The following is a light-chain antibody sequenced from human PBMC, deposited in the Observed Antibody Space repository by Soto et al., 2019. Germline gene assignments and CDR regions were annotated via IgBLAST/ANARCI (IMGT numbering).Light chain of an antibody. Sequence: IQMTQSPLFLSASIGDRVTITCQARQDITNYLNWYQQKPGKAPKLLIYDASMLERGVPSRFRGGGSGTHLTFTISSLQPEDIATFYCQQYDSFPYSFGQGTKLEIK. V-gene: IGKV1-33*01. J-gene: IGKJ2*03. CDR2: DAS. CDR3: QQYDSFPYS. CDR1: QDITNY.